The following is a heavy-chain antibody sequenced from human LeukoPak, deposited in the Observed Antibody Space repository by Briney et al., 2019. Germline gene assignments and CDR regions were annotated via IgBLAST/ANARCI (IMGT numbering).Heavy chain of an antibody. CDR3: ARLATYGDFSD. J-gene: IGHJ1*01. V-gene: IGHV4-59*08. Sequence: SETLSLTCSVSGDTISGYYWSWVRQPPGKGLEWIGYIFSSGNTKYNPSLESRVTISVDTSNNQFSLRLGSVTAADTAVYYCARLATYGDFSDWGQGTLVTVSS. D-gene: IGHD4-17*01. CDR1: GDTISGYY. CDR2: IFSSGNT.